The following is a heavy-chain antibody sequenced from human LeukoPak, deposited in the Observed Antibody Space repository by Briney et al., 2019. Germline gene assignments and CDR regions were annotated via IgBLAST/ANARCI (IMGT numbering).Heavy chain of an antibody. J-gene: IGHJ4*02. CDR3: ARGRPGYGDYDY. V-gene: IGHV3-53*01. Sequence: GGSLRLSCAASGFTVSSNYISWVRQAPGKGLEWVSVIYRDGDTDYADSVKGRFTISRDNSKNNLYLQMNSLRAEDKAVYYCARGRPGYGDYDYWGQGTLVTVSS. CDR2: IYRDGDT. CDR1: GFTVSSNY. D-gene: IGHD4-17*01.